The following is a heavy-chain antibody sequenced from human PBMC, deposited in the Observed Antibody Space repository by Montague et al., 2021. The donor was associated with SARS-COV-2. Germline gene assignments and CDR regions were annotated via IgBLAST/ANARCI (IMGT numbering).Heavy chain of an antibody. CDR1: GDSISTYY. V-gene: IGHV4-59*01. Sequence: SETLSLTCTVSGDSISTYYWSWIRKPPGKGLEWIGYIYYNGYTNYNPSLKSRVTISVDTSKNQFSLGLSSVTAADTAVYFCARGGATYYYDTSGYVNAFDTWGQGTMVTVSS. CDR2: IYYNGYT. D-gene: IGHD3-22*01. J-gene: IGHJ3*02. CDR3: ARGGATYYYDTSGYVNAFDT.